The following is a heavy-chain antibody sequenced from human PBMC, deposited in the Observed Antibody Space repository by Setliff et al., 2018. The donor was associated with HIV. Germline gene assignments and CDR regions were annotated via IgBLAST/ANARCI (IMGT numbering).Heavy chain of an antibody. D-gene: IGHD2-15*01. CDR2: IYLRWSS. CDR3: ARGYCSGGSCYWGDY. CDR1: SSSMRPTGYI. J-gene: IGHJ4*02. V-gene: IGHV4-39*07. Sequence: SETLSLTCGVSSSSMRPTGYIWGWFRQPPGKGRWWIASIYLRWSSFYNPSLKSRVIISIDTSKNQFSLSLNSVTAADTAIYYCARGYCSGGSCYWGDYWGQGTLVTVSS.